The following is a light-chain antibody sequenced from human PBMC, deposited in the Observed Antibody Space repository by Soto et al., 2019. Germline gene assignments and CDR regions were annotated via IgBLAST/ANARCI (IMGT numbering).Light chain of an antibody. CDR3: QQYNSYSGT. V-gene: IGKV1-5*01. Sequence: DIQMTQSPSSLSVSVGDRVTITCRASQSIGGFLNWYQQKLGKAPKLLIYAASSLQSGVPSRFSGSGSGTEFTLTISSLQPDDFATYYCQQYNSYSGTFGQGTKVEI. CDR2: AAS. CDR1: QSIGGF. J-gene: IGKJ1*01.